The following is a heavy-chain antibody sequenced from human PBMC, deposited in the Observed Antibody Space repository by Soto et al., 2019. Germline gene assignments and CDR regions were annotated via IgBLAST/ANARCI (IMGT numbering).Heavy chain of an antibody. CDR2: LSGNGGST. J-gene: IGHJ3*02. V-gene: IGHV3-23*01. Sequence: EVRLLESGGGLVQPGGSLRLSCAASGFTFGRYAMTWVRQAPGKGLEWVSSLSGNGGSTYYADSVKGRFTISRDNSKDMLHLQMYSLRSEDTAVYYCAKDARILDYYFWGGGNDAFDIWGQGTMVTVSS. CDR1: GFTFGRYA. CDR3: AKDARILDYYFWGGGNDAFDI. D-gene: IGHD3-3*01.